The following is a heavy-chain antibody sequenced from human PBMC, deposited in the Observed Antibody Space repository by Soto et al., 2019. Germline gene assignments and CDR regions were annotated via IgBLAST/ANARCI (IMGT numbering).Heavy chain of an antibody. J-gene: IGHJ5*02. Sequence: QVQLVQSGAEVKKPGSSVKVSCKASGGTFSTYTITWVRQAPGQGLECMGRIIPIMGIINYAQKFQGRVTMRADKFTGTAYMELTGLRSDDTAVYYCAGDPDSHYNDSHASSYPWGQGTLVTVSS. CDR1: GGTFSTYT. V-gene: IGHV1-69*08. CDR3: AGDPDSHYNDSHASSYP. CDR2: IIPIMGII. D-gene: IGHD4-4*01.